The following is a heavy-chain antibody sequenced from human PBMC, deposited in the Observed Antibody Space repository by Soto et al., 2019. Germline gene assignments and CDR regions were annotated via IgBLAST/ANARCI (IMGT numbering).Heavy chain of an antibody. J-gene: IGHJ4*02. D-gene: IGHD6-19*01. CDR3: ARVGSSGWSPDY. CDR1: GGSISGHY. CDR2: IFYSGST. Sequence: SEALSLTCSVSGGSISGHYWTWIRQSPGKGLEWIGYIFYSGSTNYNPSLKSRVTISVDTSKNQFSLKMSSVTAADTAVYYCARVGSSGWSPDYWGRGTLVTVSS. V-gene: IGHV4-59*11.